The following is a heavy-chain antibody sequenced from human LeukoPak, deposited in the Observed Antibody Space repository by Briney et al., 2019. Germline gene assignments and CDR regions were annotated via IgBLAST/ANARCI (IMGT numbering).Heavy chain of an antibody. V-gene: IGHV1-69*06. Sequence: GASVKVSCKASGGTFSSYAISWVRQAPGQGLEWMGGIIPIFGTASYAQKFQGRVTITADKSTSTAYMELSSLRSEDTAVYYCAGHSSSLLYYYYYYMDVWGKGTTVTVSS. J-gene: IGHJ6*03. CDR2: IIPIFGTA. D-gene: IGHD6-6*01. CDR1: GGTFSSYA. CDR3: AGHSSSLLYYYYYYMDV.